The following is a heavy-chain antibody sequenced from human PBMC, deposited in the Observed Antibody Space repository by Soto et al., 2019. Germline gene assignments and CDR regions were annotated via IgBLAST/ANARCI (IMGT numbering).Heavy chain of an antibody. V-gene: IGHV3-21*01. D-gene: IGHD1-26*01. CDR2: ISSSSSYI. J-gene: IGHJ6*02. CDR1: GFALSSYS. Sequence: PGGSLRLSCAASGFALSSYSMNWVRQAPGKGLEWVSSISSSSSYIYYADSVKGRFTISRDNAKNSLYLQMNSLRAEDTAVYYCARDGMVGAIYYCGMDVWGQGNTVTVS. CDR3: ARDGMVGAIYYCGMDV.